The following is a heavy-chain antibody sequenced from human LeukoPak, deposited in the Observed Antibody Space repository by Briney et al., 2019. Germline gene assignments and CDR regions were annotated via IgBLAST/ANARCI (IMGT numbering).Heavy chain of an antibody. J-gene: IGHJ2*01. CDR1: GFTFSSYG. Sequence: GGSLRLSCAASGFTFSSYGMHWVRQAPGKGLEWVAVISYDGSNKYYADSVKGRFTISRDNSKNTLYLQMNSLRAEDTAVYYCAKEVLDYYDSSGSLYWYFDLWGRGTLVTVSS. CDR3: AKEVLDYYDSSGSLYWYFDL. D-gene: IGHD3-22*01. V-gene: IGHV3-30*18. CDR2: ISYDGSNK.